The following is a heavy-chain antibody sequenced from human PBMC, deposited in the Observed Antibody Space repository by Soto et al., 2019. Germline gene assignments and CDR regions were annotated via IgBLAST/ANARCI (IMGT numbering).Heavy chain of an antibody. D-gene: IGHD6-6*01. CDR3: STSSRNEYHFAMDA. CDR1: GFNFGAYA. CDR2: ISGSSSGT. J-gene: IGHJ6*02. V-gene: IGHV3-23*01. Sequence: EARLLESGGGLIQPGGSLRLSCEASGFNFGAYAMSWVRQAPGKGLEWVSGISGSSSGTYYTDSVKGRFTISRDNSKNTVHLQMNSLRVDDTAVYFCSTSSRNEYHFAMDAWGQGTTVIVSS.